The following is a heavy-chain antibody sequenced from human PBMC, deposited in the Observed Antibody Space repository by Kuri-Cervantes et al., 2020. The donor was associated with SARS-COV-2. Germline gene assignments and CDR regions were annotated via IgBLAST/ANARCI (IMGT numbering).Heavy chain of an antibody. CDR2: IIPIFGTA. CDR3: ARYCSSTSCWDRSFDY. V-gene: IGHV1-69*05. D-gene: IGHD2-2*01. Sequence: SVKVSCKASGGTFSSYAISWVRQAPGQGLEWMGGIIPIFGTANYAQKFQGRVTITRDTSASTAYMELSSLRSEDTAVYYCARYCSSTSCWDRSFDYWGQGTRV. CDR1: GGTFSSYA. J-gene: IGHJ4*02.